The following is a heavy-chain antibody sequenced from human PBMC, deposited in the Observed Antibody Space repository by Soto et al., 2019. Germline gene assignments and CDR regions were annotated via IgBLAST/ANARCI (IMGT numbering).Heavy chain of an antibody. CDR3: ARASRIAVAGNGFGDYGMDV. V-gene: IGHV3-13*04. J-gene: IGHJ6*02. CDR2: IGTAGDT. D-gene: IGHD6-19*01. CDR1: GFTFSSYD. Sequence: EVQLVESGGGLVQPGGSLRLSCAASGFTFSSYDMHWVRQATGKGLEWVSAIGTAGDTYYPGSVKGRFTISRENAKNSLYLQMNSLRAGDTAVYYCARASRIAVAGNGFGDYGMDVWGQGTTVTVSS.